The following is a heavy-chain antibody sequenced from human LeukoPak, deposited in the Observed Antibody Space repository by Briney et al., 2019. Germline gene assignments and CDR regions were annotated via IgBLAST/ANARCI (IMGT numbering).Heavy chain of an antibody. CDR3: ARGGSIFGVVIKFDY. D-gene: IGHD3-3*01. V-gene: IGHV4-4*07. Sequence: SETLSLTCTVSGGSISSYYWSWIRQPAGKGLEWIGRIYTSGSTNYNPSLKSRVTMSVDTSKNQFSLKLSSVTAADTAVYYCARGGSIFGVVIKFDYWGQGTLVTVSS. CDR1: GGSISSYY. CDR2: IYTSGST. J-gene: IGHJ4*02.